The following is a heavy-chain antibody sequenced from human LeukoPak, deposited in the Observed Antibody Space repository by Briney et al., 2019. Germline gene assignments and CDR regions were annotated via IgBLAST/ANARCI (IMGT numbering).Heavy chain of an antibody. D-gene: IGHD3-3*01. CDR1: GFTFTRFW. CDR3: ATAPASVDSS. J-gene: IGHJ5*02. CDR2: INPDGTKT. Sequence: GGSLRLSCAASGFTFTRFWLTWVRQSPGKGLEWVANINPDGTKTTYVDSVEGRFAISRDNAKNSVFLLMTSLRAEDTAMYYSATAPASVDSSWGQGTLVAVSS. V-gene: IGHV3-7*01.